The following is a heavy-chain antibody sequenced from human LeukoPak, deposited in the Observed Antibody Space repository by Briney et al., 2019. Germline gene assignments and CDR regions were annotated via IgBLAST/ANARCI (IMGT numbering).Heavy chain of an antibody. CDR1: GYTFSFSS. Sequence: ASVKVSCKSSGYTFSFSSISWVRHGPGQGLGWMGWIIVYNGNTNYAQKFQGRVTMTTDTSTRTAYMELRSLRSDDTAVYFCARTQDVTYYYYYRDVWGKGTAVSVSS. J-gene: IGHJ6*03. CDR3: ARTQDVTYYYYYRDV. D-gene: IGHD2-21*02. V-gene: IGHV1-18*01. CDR2: IIVYNGNT.